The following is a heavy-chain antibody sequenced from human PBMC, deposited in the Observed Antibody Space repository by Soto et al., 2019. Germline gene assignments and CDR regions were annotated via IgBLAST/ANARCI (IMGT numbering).Heavy chain of an antibody. V-gene: IGHV4-30-2*01. Sequence: SETLSLTCAVSGGSISSGGYSWSWIRQPPGKGLECIGYIYHSGSTNYNPSLKSRVTISVDRSKNQFSLKLSSVTAADTAVYYCARGTYNWFDPWGQGTLVTVSS. CDR2: IYHSGST. CDR1: GGSISSGGYS. J-gene: IGHJ5*02. CDR3: ARGTYNWFDP.